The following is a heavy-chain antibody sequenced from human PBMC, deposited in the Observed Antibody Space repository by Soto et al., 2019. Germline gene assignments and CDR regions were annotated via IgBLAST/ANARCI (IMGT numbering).Heavy chain of an antibody. D-gene: IGHD1-20*01. J-gene: IGHJ4*02. CDR3: ATVHNTSRSFNY. Sequence: GGSLRLSCAASGFSVNTYAMIWVRQAPGKGLEWVSTTGISGRTTYYADSVKGRFTVSRDDSQNTLDLQMSSLRAEDTAVYYCATVHNTSRSFNYWGQGTLVTVSS. CDR2: TGISGRTT. CDR1: GFSVNTYA. V-gene: IGHV3-23*01.